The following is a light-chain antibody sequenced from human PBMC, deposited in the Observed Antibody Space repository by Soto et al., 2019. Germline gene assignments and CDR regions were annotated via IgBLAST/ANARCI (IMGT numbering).Light chain of an antibody. J-gene: IGKJ4*01. CDR3: QQLNSYPQLT. CDR2: AAS. Sequence: DIQMTQSPSSLSASIGDRVTITCRASQGITNDLVWYQQKPGRAPKRLIYAASSLLSGVPSRFAGSGSGTEFTLTISSLQPEDFATYYCQQLNSYPQLTFGGGTKVEIK. V-gene: IGKV1-17*01. CDR1: QGITND.